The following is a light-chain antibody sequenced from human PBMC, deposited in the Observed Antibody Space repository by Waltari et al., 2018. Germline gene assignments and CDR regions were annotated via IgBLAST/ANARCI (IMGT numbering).Light chain of an antibody. V-gene: IGLV2-14*03. Sequence: QSALTQPASVSGSPGQSITISCTGANIAGGGYNYVSWYQQYQGKAPKLVINDVTQRPSGISNRFTGSKSGNTASPTISGLQSEDEAYYHCGSYTARSTYVFGTGPNVTVL. CDR1: NIAGGGYNY. J-gene: IGLJ1*01. CDR3: GSYTARSTYV. CDR2: DVT.